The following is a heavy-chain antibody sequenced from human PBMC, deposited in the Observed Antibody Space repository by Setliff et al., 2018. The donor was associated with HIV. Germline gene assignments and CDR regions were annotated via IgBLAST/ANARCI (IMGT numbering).Heavy chain of an antibody. J-gene: IGHJ4*02. Sequence: SETLSLTCTVSGDSISSYFWSWIRQSPGKGLEWIGFRSTTGSTNYNPSLKSRVTISVDTSKNQFSLKLSSVTAADTAVYYCARVQVSGTYPIDYWGQGTLVTVSS. V-gene: IGHV4-4*09. CDR1: GDSISSYF. D-gene: IGHD3-10*01. CDR3: ARVQVSGTYPIDY. CDR2: RSTTGST.